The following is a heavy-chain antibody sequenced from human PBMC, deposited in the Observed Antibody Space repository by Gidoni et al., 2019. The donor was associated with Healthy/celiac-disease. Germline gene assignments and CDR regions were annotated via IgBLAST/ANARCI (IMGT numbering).Heavy chain of an antibody. V-gene: IGHV4-34*01. CDR1: GCPFSVYY. CDR3: ARGTDVVVPAANTHYFDY. J-gene: IGHJ4*02. CDR2: VHLSGST. Sequence: QVQLQQWGAGLLKPSETLSLTCAVSGCPFSVYYWSWIRQPPGKGLEWIGEVHLSGSTNYNPSLKSRVTISVDTSKNQFARKLSSVTAADTAVYYCARGTDVVVPAANTHYFDYWGQGTLVTVSS. D-gene: IGHD2-2*01.